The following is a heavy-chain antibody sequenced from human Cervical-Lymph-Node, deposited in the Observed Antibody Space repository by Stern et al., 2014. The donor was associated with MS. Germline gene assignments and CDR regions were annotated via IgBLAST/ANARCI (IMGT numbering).Heavy chain of an antibody. D-gene: IGHD1-14*01. V-gene: IGHV5-51*01. J-gene: IGHJ4*02. CDR3: ARAEGPVDYFDY. CDR2: IYPGDSDT. CDR1: GYRFTNYW. Sequence: EDQLVESGAEVKKPGESLKISCKGSGYRFTNYWIGWVRQVPGKGLEWMGIIYPGDSDTRYSPSFEGQVTISVDKSISTAYLQWSSLKASDTAMYYCARAEGPVDYFDYWGQGTLVTVSS.